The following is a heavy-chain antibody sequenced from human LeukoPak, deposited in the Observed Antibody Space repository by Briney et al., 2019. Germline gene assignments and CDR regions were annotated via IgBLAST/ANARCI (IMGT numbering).Heavy chain of an antibody. CDR2: ISYDGSNK. CDR3: ARDRQQLPSSSDV. J-gene: IGHJ6*02. V-gene: IGHV3-30*14. CDR1: GFTFSSYA. D-gene: IGHD6-13*01. Sequence: GGSLRLSCAASGFTFSSYAMHWVRQAPGKGLEWVAVISYDGSNKYYADSVKGRFTISRDNSKNTLYLQMNSLRAEDTAVYYCARDRQQLPSSSDVWGQGTTVTVSS.